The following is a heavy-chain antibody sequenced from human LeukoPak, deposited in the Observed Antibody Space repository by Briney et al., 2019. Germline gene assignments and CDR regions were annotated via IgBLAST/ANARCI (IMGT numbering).Heavy chain of an antibody. CDR3: ARVSGSYSYNYYYYGMDV. V-gene: IGHV4-34*01. J-gene: IGHJ6*04. CDR2: INHSGST. D-gene: IGHD3-10*01. CDR1: GGSFSGYY. Sequence: SETLSLTCAVYGGSFSGYYWSWIRQPPGKGLEWIGEINHSGSTNYNPSLKSRVTISVDTSKNQFSLKLSSVTAADTAVYYCARVSGSYSYNYYYYGMDVWGKGTTVTVPS.